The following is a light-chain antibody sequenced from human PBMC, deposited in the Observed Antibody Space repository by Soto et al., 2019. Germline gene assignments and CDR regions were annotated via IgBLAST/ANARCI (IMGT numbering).Light chain of an antibody. CDR1: QSVGNN. CDR3: QQYNNWPLT. V-gene: IGKV3-15*01. CDR2: GAS. J-gene: IGKJ4*01. Sequence: EIVMTQSPATLSVSPGERATLSCRASQSVGNNLAWYQQKPGQAPWLLVYGASTRATGIPVSFSASGSGTEFTLTISSLQSEDFAVYYCQQYNNWPLTFGGGTKVDI.